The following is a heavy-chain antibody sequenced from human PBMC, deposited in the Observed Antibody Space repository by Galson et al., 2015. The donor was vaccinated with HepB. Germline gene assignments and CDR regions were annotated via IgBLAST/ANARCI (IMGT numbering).Heavy chain of an antibody. D-gene: IGHD1-26*01. CDR2: ISYDGSKK. CDR1: GFTFSSYG. CDR3: AKVTSGTYEMDDDAFEI. J-gene: IGHJ3*02. Sequence: SLRLSCAASGFTFSSYGMHWVRQAPGMGLDWVAVISYDGSKKYYADSVMGRFTISRDNSKNTLYLQMNSLRAEDTAVYYCAKVTSGTYEMDDDAFEIWGQGTVVTVSS. V-gene: IGHV3-30*18.